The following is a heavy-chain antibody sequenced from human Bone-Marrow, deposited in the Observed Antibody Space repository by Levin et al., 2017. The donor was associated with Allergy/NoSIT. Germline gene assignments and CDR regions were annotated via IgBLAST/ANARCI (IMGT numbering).Heavy chain of an antibody. Sequence: ESLKISCTVSGGSISSYYWSWIRQPPGKGLEWIGYIYYSGSTNYNPSLQSRVTISVDTSKNQFSLKLSSVTAADTAVYYCARERAGLRYFDWFDGYYYMDVWGKGTTVTVSS. V-gene: IGHV4-59*12. D-gene: IGHD3-9*01. J-gene: IGHJ6*03. CDR3: ARERAGLRYFDWFDGYYYMDV. CDR1: GGSISSYY. CDR2: IYYSGST.